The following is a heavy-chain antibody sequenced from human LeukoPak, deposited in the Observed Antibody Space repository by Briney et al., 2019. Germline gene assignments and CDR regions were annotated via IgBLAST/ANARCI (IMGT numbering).Heavy chain of an antibody. D-gene: IGHD1-26*01. Sequence: ASVKVSCKASGYTFTGYYMHWVRQAPGQGLEWMGWINPNSGGTNYAQKFQGRVTMTRDTSISTAYMELSRLRSDDTAVYYCARSHIVGAHGYFDYWGQGTLVTVSS. CDR2: INPNSGGT. J-gene: IGHJ4*02. V-gene: IGHV1-2*02. CDR3: ARSHIVGAHGYFDY. CDR1: GYTFTGYY.